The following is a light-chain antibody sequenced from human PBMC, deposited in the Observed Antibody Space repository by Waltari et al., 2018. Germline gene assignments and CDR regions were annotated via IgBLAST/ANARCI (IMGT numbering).Light chain of an antibody. CDR3: QSYDISLSAYV. CDR2: GNG. CDR1: SSNIGAGYD. V-gene: IGLV1-40*01. Sequence: QSVLTQPPSVSGAPGQRVTISCTGSSSNIGAGYDVHWYQQLPGTAPKLLIFGNGNRPSGVPDRFSGSKSGTSASLAITGLQAEDETDYYCQSYDISLSAYVFGTGTKVTVL. J-gene: IGLJ1*01.